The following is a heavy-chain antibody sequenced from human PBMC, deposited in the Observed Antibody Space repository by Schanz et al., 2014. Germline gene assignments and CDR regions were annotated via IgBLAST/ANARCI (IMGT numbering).Heavy chain of an antibody. D-gene: IGHD3-10*01. CDR3: ARPALWFGDNCFDP. CDR2: ISSGGGST. CDR1: GFTFSTHA. J-gene: IGHJ5*02. V-gene: IGHV3-23*01. Sequence: EMQLLESGGGLIQPGGSLRLSCAASGFTFSTHAMSWVRQAPGKGLEWVSSISSGGGSTYYADSVKGRFTISRDDAKKSMYLQMNSLRAEDTAVYYCARPALWFGDNCFDPWGQGTLVTVSS.